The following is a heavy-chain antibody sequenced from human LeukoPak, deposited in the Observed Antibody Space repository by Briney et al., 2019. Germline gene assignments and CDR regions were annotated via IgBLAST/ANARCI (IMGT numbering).Heavy chain of an antibody. J-gene: IGHJ4*02. CDR1: GYSFTSYW. CDR3: ARISGGDYAGTYYYDSSGYYFFSY. CDR2: IYPGDSDT. V-gene: IGHV5-51*01. D-gene: IGHD3-22*01. Sequence: GESLKISCKGSGYSFTSYWIGWVRQMPGKGLEWMGIIYPGDSDTRYSPSFQGQVTISADKSVSTAYLQWSSLKASDTAMYYCARISGGDYAGTYYYDSSGYYFFSYWGQGTLVTVSS.